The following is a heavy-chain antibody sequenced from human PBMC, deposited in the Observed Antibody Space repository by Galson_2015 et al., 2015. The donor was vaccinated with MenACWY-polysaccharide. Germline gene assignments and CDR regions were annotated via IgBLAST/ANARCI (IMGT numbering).Heavy chain of an antibody. J-gene: IGHJ4*02. V-gene: IGHV3-23*01. D-gene: IGHD1-26*01. CDR2: IGGSGSNT. CDR1: GFTFSNYA. CDR3: AKDKGGGSYWGNTKIDY. Sequence: SLRLSCAASGFTFSNYAMSWVRQAPGRGLEWVSTIGGSGSNTHYADSVKGRFTISRDNSKNTLSLQMNSLRAEDTAVYYCAKDKGGGSYWGNTKIDYWGQGTLVTVSS.